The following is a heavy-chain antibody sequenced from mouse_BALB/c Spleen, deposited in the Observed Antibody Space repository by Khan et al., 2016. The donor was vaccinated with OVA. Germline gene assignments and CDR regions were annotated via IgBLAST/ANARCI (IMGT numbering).Heavy chain of an antibody. CDR3: ARPSYYGNPWFTY. D-gene: IGHD2-10*01. V-gene: IGHV5-9*02. CDR1: GFAFSSYD. CDR2: ISGTGSYT. J-gene: IGHJ3*01. Sequence: EVELVESGGGLVKPGGSLKLSCAASGFAFSSYDMSWVRQTPEKRLEWVATISGTGSYTYYPDSVKGRFTISRDNARNTLYLQMSSLRSEDTALYYCARPSYYGNPWFTYWGQGTLVPVSA.